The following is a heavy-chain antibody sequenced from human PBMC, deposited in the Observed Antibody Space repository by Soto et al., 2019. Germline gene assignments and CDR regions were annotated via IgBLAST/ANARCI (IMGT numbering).Heavy chain of an antibody. CDR3: AKASDAFDI. V-gene: IGHV3-23*01. CDR2: ISVSGGST. Sequence: AGGSLRLSCAASGFPFSIYAMSLVRQAPGKGLEWVSAISVSGGSTYYADSVKGRFIISRDNSKNTLYLQMNSLRAEDTAVYYCAKASDAFDIWGQAQMITLSS. J-gene: IGHJ3*02. CDR1: GFPFSIYA.